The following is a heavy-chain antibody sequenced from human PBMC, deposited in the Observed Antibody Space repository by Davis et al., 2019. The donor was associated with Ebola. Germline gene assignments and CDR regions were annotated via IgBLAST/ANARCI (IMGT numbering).Heavy chain of an antibody. D-gene: IGHD2-2*01. V-gene: IGHV3-23*01. J-gene: IGHJ4*02. CDR2: ISGSGGST. Sequence: PSETLSLTCAVYGGSFSGYYWSWVRQAPGKGLEWVSAISGSGGSTYYADSVKGRFTISRDNSKNTLYLQMNSLRAEDTAVYYCAKTEDGQLYCSSTSCSPFDYWGQGTLVTVSS. CDR3: AKTEDGQLYCSSTSCSPFDY. CDR1: GGSFSGYY.